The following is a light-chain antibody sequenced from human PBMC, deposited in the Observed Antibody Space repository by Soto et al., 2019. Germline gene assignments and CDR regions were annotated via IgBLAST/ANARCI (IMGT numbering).Light chain of an antibody. V-gene: IGLV2-23*02. CDR1: SSDVGSYNL. CDR2: EVG. CDR3: CSYAGSSTLNYV. Sequence: QSVLTQPASVSGSPGQSITISCTGTSSDVGSYNLVSWYQQHPGKAPKLMIYEVGKRPSGVSNRFSGSKSGNTASLTISGLQAEDEADYYCCSYAGSSTLNYVFGTGNKVTVL. J-gene: IGLJ1*01.